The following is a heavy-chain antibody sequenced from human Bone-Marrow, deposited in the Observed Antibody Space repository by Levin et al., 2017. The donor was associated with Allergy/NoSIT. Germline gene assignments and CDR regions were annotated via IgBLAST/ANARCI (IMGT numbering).Heavy chain of an antibody. Sequence: GGSLRLSCAASGFTFSSYAMHWVRQAPGKGLEWVAVISYDGSNKYYADSVKGRFTISRDNSKNTLYLQMNSLRAEDTAVYYCARGLLWFGEGAFDIWGQGTMVTVSS. D-gene: IGHD3-10*01. J-gene: IGHJ3*02. CDR2: ISYDGSNK. CDR3: ARGLLWFGEGAFDI. CDR1: GFTFSSYA. V-gene: IGHV3-30*04.